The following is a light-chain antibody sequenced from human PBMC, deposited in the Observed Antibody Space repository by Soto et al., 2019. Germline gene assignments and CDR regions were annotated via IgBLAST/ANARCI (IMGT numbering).Light chain of an antibody. CDR1: QSVSSN. Sequence: EIVNTQSPVSLSVSPGERSTLSCRASQSVSSNLAWYQQKPGQAPRLLIYGASTRATGIPARFSGSGSGTEFTLTISSLQSEDFAVYYCQQYKTWITFGQGTRLEI. CDR2: GAS. V-gene: IGKV3-15*01. J-gene: IGKJ5*01. CDR3: QQYKTWIT.